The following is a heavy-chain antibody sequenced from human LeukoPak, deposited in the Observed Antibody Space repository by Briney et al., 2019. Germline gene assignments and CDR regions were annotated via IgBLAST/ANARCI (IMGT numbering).Heavy chain of an antibody. CDR3: ARHVGRAGDEPYFDY. Sequence: SETLSLTCTVSGGSISSRRYYWGWIRQPPGQGLEWIGSIYNSGIMYYDPSLKSPFTISVDTSNNQFSLNLISVTAADTAVYYCARHVGRAGDEPYFDYWGQGALVTVSS. J-gene: IGHJ4*02. CDR1: GGSISSRRYY. D-gene: IGHD4-17*01. V-gene: IGHV4-39*01. CDR2: IYNSGIM.